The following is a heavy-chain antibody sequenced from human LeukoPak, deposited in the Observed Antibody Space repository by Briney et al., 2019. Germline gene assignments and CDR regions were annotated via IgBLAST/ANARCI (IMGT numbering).Heavy chain of an antibody. V-gene: IGHV3-33*08. Sequence: PGGSLRLSCAASGFTFNSYALSWVRQAPGKGLEWVALAWYDGSGQYYADSVRGRFTISRGNSKNTVYLQMNRLRVEDTAVYYCARELQPSGSYDFWGQGTLVTVSS. CDR1: GFTFNSYA. J-gene: IGHJ4*02. D-gene: IGHD1-26*01. CDR2: AWYDGSGQ. CDR3: ARELQPSGSYDF.